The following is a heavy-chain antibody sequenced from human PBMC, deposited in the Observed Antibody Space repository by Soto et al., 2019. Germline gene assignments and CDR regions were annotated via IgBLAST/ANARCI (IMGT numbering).Heavy chain of an antibody. Sequence: PAWCLRLSCAACGVSFNSYGMHWVRQAPGKGLEWVAVIWYDGSNKYYADSVKGRFTISRDNSKNTLYLQMNSLRAEDTAVYYCARGEYSSSSGWFDPWGQGTLLTVSS. CDR2: IWYDGSNK. V-gene: IGHV3-33*01. CDR3: ARGEYSSSSGWFDP. CDR1: GVSFNSYG. J-gene: IGHJ5*02. D-gene: IGHD6-6*01.